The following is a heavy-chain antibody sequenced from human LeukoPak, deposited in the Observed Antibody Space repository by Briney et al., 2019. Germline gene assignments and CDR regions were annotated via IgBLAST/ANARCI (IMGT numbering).Heavy chain of an antibody. CDR1: GYTFTGYY. V-gene: IGHV1-2*02. J-gene: IGHJ6*03. Sequence: GASVKVSCKASGYTFTGYYIHWVRQAPGQGLEWMGWINPNSGDTNYAQKFQGRVTMTRDTSISTAYMELSRLRSDDTALYYCARGVAGTYYYYYMDVWGKGTTVTVPS. CDR3: ARGVAGTYYYYYMDV. CDR2: INPNSGDT. D-gene: IGHD6-19*01.